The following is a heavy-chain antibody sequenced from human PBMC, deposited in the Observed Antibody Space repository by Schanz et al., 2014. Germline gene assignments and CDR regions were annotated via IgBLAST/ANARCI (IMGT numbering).Heavy chain of an antibody. CDR3: ARGLVRYFAY. CDR1: GYTFTGYY. CDR2: INPNSGAT. J-gene: IGHJ4*02. Sequence: QVQLVQSGAEVKKPGASVKVSCQASGYTFTGYYMHWVRQAPGQGLEWMGQINPNSGATIYAQNFQGRVTRTRDTSISTADMELSRLRSDDTAVYYCARGLVRYFAYWGQGTLVTVSS. V-gene: IGHV1-2*06. D-gene: IGHD2-8*02.